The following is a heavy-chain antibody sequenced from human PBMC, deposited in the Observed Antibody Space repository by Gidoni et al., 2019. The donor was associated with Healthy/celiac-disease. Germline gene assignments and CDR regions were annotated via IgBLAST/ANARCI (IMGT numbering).Heavy chain of an antibody. CDR2: INHSGST. CDR1: GGSFRGYY. J-gene: IGHJ1*01. CDR3: ASQERGYDILNGYYGYFQH. Sequence: QVQLQQWGAGLLTPSETLSLTCAVYGGSFRGYYWSWIRQPPGKGLEWIGEINHSGSTNYNPSLKSRVTISVDMSKNQFSLKLSSVTAADTAVYYCASQERGYDILNGYYGYFQHWGQGTLVTVSS. D-gene: IGHD3-9*01. V-gene: IGHV4-34*01.